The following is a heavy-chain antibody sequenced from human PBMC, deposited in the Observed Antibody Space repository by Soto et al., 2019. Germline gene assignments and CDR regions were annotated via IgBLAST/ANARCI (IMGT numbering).Heavy chain of an antibody. Sequence: GASVKVSCKVSGYTLTELSMHWVRQAPGKGLEWMGGFDPEDGETIYAQKFQGRVTMTEDTSTDTAYMELSSLRSGDTAVYYCATALDYYDSSGYLDYWGQGTLVTVSS. V-gene: IGHV1-24*01. CDR3: ATALDYYDSSGYLDY. J-gene: IGHJ4*02. CDR1: GYTLTELS. CDR2: FDPEDGET. D-gene: IGHD3-22*01.